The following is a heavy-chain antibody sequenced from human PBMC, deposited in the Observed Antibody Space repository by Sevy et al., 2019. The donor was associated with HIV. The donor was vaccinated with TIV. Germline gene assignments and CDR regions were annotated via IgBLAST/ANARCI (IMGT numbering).Heavy chain of an antibody. J-gene: IGHJ4*02. V-gene: IGHV3-7*01. CDR3: AKGNSGSFDY. Sequence: GGSLRLSCAASGFSFSTYWMDWVRQAPGKGLEWVANIKQDESEKYYVASVKGRFTISRDNAKNSVYLEMNSLRPEDTAMYYCAKGNSGSFDYWGQGTLVTVSS. CDR1: GFSFSTYW. CDR2: IKQDESEK. D-gene: IGHD3-22*01.